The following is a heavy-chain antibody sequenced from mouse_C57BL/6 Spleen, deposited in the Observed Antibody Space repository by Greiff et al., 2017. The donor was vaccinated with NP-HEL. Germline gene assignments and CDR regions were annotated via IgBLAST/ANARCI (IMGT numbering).Heavy chain of an antibody. Sequence: VQGVESGPGLVAPSQSLSITCTVSGFSFTSYGVDWVRQPPGKGLEWLGVIWGGGSTNYNSALMSRLSISKDNSKSQGFLKMNSLQTDDTARGEGAKHTGYEDAMDYWGQGTSVTVSS. CDR1: GFSFTSYG. V-gene: IGHV2-9*01. CDR2: IWGGGST. J-gene: IGHJ4*01. CDR3: AKHTGYEDAMDY. D-gene: IGHD2-2*01.